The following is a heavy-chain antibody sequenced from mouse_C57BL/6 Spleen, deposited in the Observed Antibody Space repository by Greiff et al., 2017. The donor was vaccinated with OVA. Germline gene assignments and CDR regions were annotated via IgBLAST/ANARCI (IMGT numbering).Heavy chain of an antibody. D-gene: IGHD1-1*01. CDR3: ARRDGSLYAMDY. J-gene: IGHJ4*01. Sequence: EVMLVESGGGLVKPGGSLKLSCAASGFTFSDYGMHWVRQAPEKGLEWVAYISSGSSTIYYADTVKGRFTISRDNAKNTLFLQMTSLRSEDTAMYYCARRDGSLYAMDYWGQGTSVTVSS. V-gene: IGHV5-17*01. CDR1: GFTFSDYG. CDR2: ISSGSSTI.